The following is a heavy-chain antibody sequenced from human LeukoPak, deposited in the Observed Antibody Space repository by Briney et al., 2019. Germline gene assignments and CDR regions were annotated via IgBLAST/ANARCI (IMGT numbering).Heavy chain of an antibody. CDR3: ARDYTTLDGSGSYYSPHFDY. D-gene: IGHD3-10*01. J-gene: IGHJ4*02. CDR1: GFTFSSYE. V-gene: IGHV3-48*03. CDR2: ISSSGSTI. Sequence: PRGSLRLSCAASGFTFSSYEMNWVRQAPGKGLEWVSYISSSGSTIYYADSVKGRFTISRDNAKNSLYLQMNSLRAEDTAVYYCARDYTTLDGSGSYYSPHFDYWGQGTLVTVSS.